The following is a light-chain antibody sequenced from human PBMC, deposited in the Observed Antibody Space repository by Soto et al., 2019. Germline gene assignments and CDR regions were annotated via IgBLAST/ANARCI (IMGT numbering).Light chain of an antibody. V-gene: IGLV2-14*01. CDR1: SSDVGGYNY. CDR3: SSYTSSSTLYV. Sequence: QSALTQPASVSGSPGQSITISCTGTSSDVGGYNYVSWYQQHPGKPPKLMIYEVSNRPSGVSNRFSGSKSSNTAYLTISGLQAEDVADYYCSSYTSSSTLYVFGTGTKLTVL. CDR2: EVS. J-gene: IGLJ1*01.